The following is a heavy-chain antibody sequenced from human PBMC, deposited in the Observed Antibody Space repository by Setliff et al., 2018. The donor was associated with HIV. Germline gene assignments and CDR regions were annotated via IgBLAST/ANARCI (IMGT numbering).Heavy chain of an antibody. V-gene: IGHV4-34*01. CDR3: ARVVVAGMGGYYYMDV. D-gene: IGHD6-19*01. CDR1: GGSFSGYY. J-gene: IGHJ6*03. Sequence: LSLTCAVYGGSFSGYYWSWIRQPPGKGLEWIGEINHSGSTNYNPSLKSRVTISVDTSKNQFSLKLSSVTAADTAVYYCARVVVAGMGGYYYMDVWGKGTTVTVSS. CDR2: INHSGST.